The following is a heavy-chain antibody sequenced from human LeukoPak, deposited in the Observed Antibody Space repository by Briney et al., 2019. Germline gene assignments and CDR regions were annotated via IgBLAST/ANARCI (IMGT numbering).Heavy chain of an antibody. CDR3: ARDRLHYGEYEKTLDY. D-gene: IGHD4-17*01. Sequence: PGGSLRLSCAASGFTFSSYAMNWVRQTPGKGLEWVSGVSGSGGNTYYADSVKGRFTISRDNAKNTLYLQMNSLRVDDTAVYYCARDRLHYGEYEKTLDYWGQGTLVTVSS. J-gene: IGHJ4*02. CDR2: VSGSGGNT. CDR1: GFTFSSYA. V-gene: IGHV3-23*01.